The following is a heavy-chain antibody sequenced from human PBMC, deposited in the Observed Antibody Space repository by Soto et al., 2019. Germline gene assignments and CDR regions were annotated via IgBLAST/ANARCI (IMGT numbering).Heavy chain of an antibody. Sequence: GGSLRLSCAASGFTVSSNYMSWVRQAPGKGLEWVSVIYSGGSTYYADSVKGRFTISSDNSKNTLYLQMNSLRAEDTAVYYCARQASSSWYDYRGGFDPWGQGTLVTVSS. CDR1: GFTVSSNY. V-gene: IGHV3-53*01. CDR2: IYSGGST. J-gene: IGHJ5*02. D-gene: IGHD6-13*01. CDR3: ARQASSSWYDYRGGFDP.